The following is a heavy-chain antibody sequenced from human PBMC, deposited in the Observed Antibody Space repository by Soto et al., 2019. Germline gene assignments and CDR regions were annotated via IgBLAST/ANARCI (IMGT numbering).Heavy chain of an antibody. Sequence: GGSLRLSGTASVFTFNTHWMHWVRQAPGKGLVWVSRIYFDGITTNYADSVKGRLTVSRDNAKNTVYLHVNTLRDEDTAVYYCARGGAMGVDYWGQGTLVTVSS. CDR3: ARGGAMGVDY. CDR1: VFTFNTHW. D-gene: IGHD1-26*01. CDR2: IYFDGITT. J-gene: IGHJ4*02. V-gene: IGHV3-74*01.